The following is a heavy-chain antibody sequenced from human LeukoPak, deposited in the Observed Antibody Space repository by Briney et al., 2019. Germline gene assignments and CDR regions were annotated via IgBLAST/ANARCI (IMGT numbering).Heavy chain of an antibody. CDR3: ARADLLWFGEIDY. V-gene: IGHV3-74*01. CDR2: INSDGSDT. CDR1: GFTFSTYW. D-gene: IGHD3-10*01. Sequence: GGSLRLSCAASGFTFSTYWMHWVRQHPGKGPVWVSRINSDGSDTSYADSVKGRFTVSRDNAKNTLYLQMNSLRAEDTAVYYCARADLLWFGEIDYWGQGTLVTVSS. J-gene: IGHJ4*02.